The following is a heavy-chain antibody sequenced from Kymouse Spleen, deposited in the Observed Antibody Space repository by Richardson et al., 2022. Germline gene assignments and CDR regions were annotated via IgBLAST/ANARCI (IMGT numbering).Heavy chain of an antibody. V-gene: IGHV4-34*01. J-gene: IGHJ4*02. Sequence: QVQLQQWGAGLLKPSETLSLTCAVYGGSFSGYYWSWIRQPPGKGLEWIGEINHSGSTNYNPSLKSRVTISVDTSKNQFSLKLSSVTAADTAVYYCARAYSSGSPFDYWGQGTLVTVSS. CDR1: GGSFSGYY. D-gene: IGHD6-19*01. CDR3: ARAYSSGSPFDY. CDR2: INHSGST.